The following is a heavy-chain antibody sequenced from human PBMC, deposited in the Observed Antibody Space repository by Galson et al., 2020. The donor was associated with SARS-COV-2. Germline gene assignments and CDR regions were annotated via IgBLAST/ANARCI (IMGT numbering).Heavy chain of an antibody. Sequence: ASVKVSCEASGYTLNGNHIHWVRQAPGQGLEWMGRVNPNSGATNYAQKFQGRVTMTTAYMELSRLTSDDTAVYYCARDLWFGELCPLGHWGQGTLVTVSS. D-gene: IGHD3-10*01. J-gene: IGHJ4*02. V-gene: IGHV1-2*06. CDR3: ARDLWFGELCPLGH. CDR1: GYTLNGNH. CDR2: VNPNSGAT.